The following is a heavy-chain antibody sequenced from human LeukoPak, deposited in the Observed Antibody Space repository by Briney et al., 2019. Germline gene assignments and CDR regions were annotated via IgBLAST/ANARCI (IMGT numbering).Heavy chain of an antibody. Sequence: PGRSLRLSCAASGFTFSSYGMHWVRQAPGKGLEWVAFIRYDGSNKYYADSVKGRFTISRDNSKNTLYLQMNSLRAEDTAVYYCAKDPQSYYYDSSGYYTYWGQGTLVTVSS. CDR3: AKDPQSYYYDSSGYYTY. CDR2: IRYDGSNK. CDR1: GFTFSSYG. V-gene: IGHV3-30*02. D-gene: IGHD3-22*01. J-gene: IGHJ4*02.